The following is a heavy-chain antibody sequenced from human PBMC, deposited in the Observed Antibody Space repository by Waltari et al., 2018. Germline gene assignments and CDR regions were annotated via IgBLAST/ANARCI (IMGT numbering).Heavy chain of an antibody. D-gene: IGHD7-27*01. CDR1: GYNFIDYY. CDR3: ERARAWGPKAFDV. CDR2: VNPNSGGT. Sequence: QVQLVQSEAEVRKPGASVKVSCQASGYNFIDYYVHWVRQAPGQGLEWMGWVNPNSGGTMYLRKFEGWVTFSTDTSVNTAYMEVTRLKSDDTATYFCERARAWGPKAFDVWGQGTRLTVSS. V-gene: IGHV1-2*04. J-gene: IGHJ3*01.